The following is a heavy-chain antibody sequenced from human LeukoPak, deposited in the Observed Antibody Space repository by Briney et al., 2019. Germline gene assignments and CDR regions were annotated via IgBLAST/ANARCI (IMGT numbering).Heavy chain of an antibody. J-gene: IGHJ4*02. D-gene: IGHD6-19*01. Sequence: GASVKVSCKASGYTFTGYYMHRVRQAPGQGLEWMGWINPNSGGTNYAQKFQGRVTMTRGTSISTAYMELSRLRSDDTAVYYCARGVRIAVARGRYYFDYWGQGTLVTVSS. V-gene: IGHV1-2*02. CDR1: GYTFTGYY. CDR3: ARGVRIAVARGRYYFDY. CDR2: INPNSGGT.